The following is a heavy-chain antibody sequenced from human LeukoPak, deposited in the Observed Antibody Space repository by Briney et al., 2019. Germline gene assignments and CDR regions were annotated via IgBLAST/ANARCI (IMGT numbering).Heavy chain of an antibody. J-gene: IGHJ5*02. V-gene: IGHV4-34*01. Sequence: SETLSLTCAVYGGSFSGYYWSWIRQPPGKGLEWIGEINHGGSTNYNPSLKSRVTISVDTSKNQFSLKLSSVTAADTAVYYCATENIIVVPAAAYNWCDPWGQGTLVTVSS. D-gene: IGHD2-2*01. CDR2: INHGGST. CDR1: GGSFSGYY. CDR3: ATENIIVVPAAAYNWCDP.